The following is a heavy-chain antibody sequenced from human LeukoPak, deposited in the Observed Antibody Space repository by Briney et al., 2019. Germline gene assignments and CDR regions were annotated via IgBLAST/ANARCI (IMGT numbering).Heavy chain of an antibody. CDR1: GFTFSSYS. J-gene: IGHJ4*02. V-gene: IGHV3-21*01. CDR3: ASSYDSSGYYPTYYFDY. D-gene: IGHD3-22*01. CDR2: ISSSSSYI. Sequence: PGGSLRLSCVASGFTFSSYSMNWVRQAPGKGLEWVSSISSSSSYIYYADSVKGRFTISRDNAKNSLYLQMNSLRAEDTAVYYCASSYDSSGYYPTYYFDYWGQGTLVTVSS.